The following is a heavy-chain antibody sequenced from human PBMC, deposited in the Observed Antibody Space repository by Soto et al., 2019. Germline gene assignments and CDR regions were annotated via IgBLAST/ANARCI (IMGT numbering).Heavy chain of an antibody. V-gene: IGHV4-4*07. Sequence: SETLSLTCSVSGGSISAYYWSWIRQSAGEGLEWIGRVYDGGRTNYNPSLKSRVTMSVDTSRNQISLKLTSVTAADTAVYFCARDAPYYQQYYYTMEVWGQGTTVTVSS. CDR3: ARDAPYYQQYYYTMEV. CDR1: GGSISAYY. CDR2: VYDGGRT. D-gene: IGHD3-10*01. J-gene: IGHJ6*02.